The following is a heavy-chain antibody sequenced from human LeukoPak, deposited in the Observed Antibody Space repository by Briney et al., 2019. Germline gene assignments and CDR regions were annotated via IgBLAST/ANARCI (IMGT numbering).Heavy chain of an antibody. V-gene: IGHV3-48*01. Sequence: GGSLRLSCAASGFTFSSYSTNWVRQAPGKGLEWVSYISSSSSPIYYADSVKGRFTISRDNAKNSLYLQMNSLRAEDTAVYYCAREVMVVAATTFWYFDLWGRGTLVTVSS. D-gene: IGHD2-15*01. J-gene: IGHJ2*01. CDR1: GFTFSSYS. CDR3: AREVMVVAATTFWYFDL. CDR2: ISSSSSPI.